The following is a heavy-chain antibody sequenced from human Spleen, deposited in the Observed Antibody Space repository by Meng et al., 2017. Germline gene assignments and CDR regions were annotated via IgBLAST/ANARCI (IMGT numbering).Heavy chain of an antibody. CDR3: ARDEDISAAGKLFGDY. CDR2: IDPKNGDT. D-gene: IGHD6-13*01. CDR1: GYNFPDYY. V-gene: IGHV1-2*06. Sequence: ASVKVSCKPSGYNFPDYYIHWVRRAPGQGLEWMGRIDPKNGDTHYAQKFQGRVTITGDTSISTAYMDLSGLRSDDTAVYYCARDEDISAAGKLFGDYWGQGTLVTVSS. J-gene: IGHJ4*02.